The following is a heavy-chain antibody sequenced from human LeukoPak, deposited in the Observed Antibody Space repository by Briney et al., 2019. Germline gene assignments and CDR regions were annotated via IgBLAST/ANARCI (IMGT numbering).Heavy chain of an antibody. CDR1: GFTFSSYW. CDR2: ISSSGSTI. J-gene: IGHJ4*02. CDR3: ARDARLTYYDFWSGVDY. Sequence: GGSLRLSCAASGFTFSSYWMSWVRQAPGKGLEWVSYISSSGSTIYYADSVKGRFTISRDNAKNSLYLQMNSLRAEDTAVYYCARDARLTYYDFWSGVDYWGQGTLVTVSS. D-gene: IGHD3-3*01. V-gene: IGHV3-48*04.